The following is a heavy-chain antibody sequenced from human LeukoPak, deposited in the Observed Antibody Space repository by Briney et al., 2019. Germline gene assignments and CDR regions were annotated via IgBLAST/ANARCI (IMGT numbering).Heavy chain of an antibody. CDR1: GFTFSSYA. V-gene: IGHV3-30*04. CDR2: ISYDGSNK. CDR3: AREMRDGYNPPLDY. D-gene: IGHD5-24*01. Sequence: GGSLRLSCAASGFTFSSYAMHWVRQAPGKGLEWVAVISYDGSNKYYADSVKGRFTISRDNSKNTLYLQVNSLRAEDTAVYYCAREMRDGYNPPLDYWGQGTLVTVSS. J-gene: IGHJ4*02.